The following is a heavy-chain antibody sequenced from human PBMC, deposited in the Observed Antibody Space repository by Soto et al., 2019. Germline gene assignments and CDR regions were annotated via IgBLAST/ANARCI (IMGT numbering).Heavy chain of an antibody. CDR1: GFTFSTYV. J-gene: IGHJ4*02. Sequence: GGSLRLSCEASGFTFSTYVMHWVRQAPGKGLEWVAVISYDGSNKYYADSVKGRFTISRNNSKNTLYLQMNSLTAQDTAVYYCARDSHSSGWYELVSMTLSIDFDYWGRGTLVTVSS. D-gene: IGHD6-19*01. V-gene: IGHV3-30-3*01. CDR2: ISYDGSNK. CDR3: ARDSHSSGWYELVSMTLSIDFDY.